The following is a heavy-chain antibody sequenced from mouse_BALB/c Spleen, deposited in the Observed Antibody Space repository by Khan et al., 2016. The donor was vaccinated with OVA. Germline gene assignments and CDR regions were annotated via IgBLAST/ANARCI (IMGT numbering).Heavy chain of an antibody. J-gene: IGHJ2*01. V-gene: IGHV5-15*02. Sequence: EVQLQESGGGLVQPGGSRKLSCAASGFTFSDYGMAWVRQAPGKGPEWVAFISNLAYSIYYADTVTGRFTISRENAKNTLYLEMSSLRSEDTAMYYCARIHYYGYEDYWGQGTTLTVSS. CDR1: GFTFSDYG. CDR2: ISNLAYSI. D-gene: IGHD1-2*01. CDR3: ARIHYYGYEDY.